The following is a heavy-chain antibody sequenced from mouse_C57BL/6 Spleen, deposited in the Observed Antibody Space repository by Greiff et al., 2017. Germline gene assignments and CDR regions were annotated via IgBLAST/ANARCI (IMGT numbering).Heavy chain of an antibody. Sequence: VQLKESGAELVRPGASVKLSCTASGFNIKDDYMHWVKQRPEQGLEWIGWIDPENGDTEYASKFQGKATITADTSSNTAYLQLSSLTSEDTAVYYCTTAQPRGFAYWGQGTLVTVSA. CDR2: IDPENGDT. D-gene: IGHD6-1*01. V-gene: IGHV14-4*01. CDR3: TTAQPRGFAY. CDR1: GFNIKDDY. J-gene: IGHJ3*01.